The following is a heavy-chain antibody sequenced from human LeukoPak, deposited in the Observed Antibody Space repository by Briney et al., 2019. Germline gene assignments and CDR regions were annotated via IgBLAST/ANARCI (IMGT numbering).Heavy chain of an antibody. CDR3: ARQVRYCGGDCYLRTSYYYYMDV. Sequence: ESLKISCKGSGYSFTSYWIGWVRQMPGKGLEWMGIIYPGDSDTRYSPSFQGQVTISADKSISTAYLQWSSLKASDTAMYYCARQVRYCGGDCYLRTSYYYYMDVWGKGTTVTVSS. CDR1: GYSFTSYW. CDR2: IYPGDSDT. D-gene: IGHD2-21*02. V-gene: IGHV5-51*01. J-gene: IGHJ6*03.